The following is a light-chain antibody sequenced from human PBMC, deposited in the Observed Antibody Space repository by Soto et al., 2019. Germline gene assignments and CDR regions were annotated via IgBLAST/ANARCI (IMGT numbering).Light chain of an antibody. CDR2: GNS. CDR3: QSYDSSLSAFYV. CDR1: SSNIGAGYD. V-gene: IGLV1-40*01. J-gene: IGLJ1*01. Sequence: QPVLTQPPSVSGAPGQRVTISCTGSSSNIGAGYDVHWYQQLPGTAPKLLIYGNSNRPSGVPDRFSGSKSGTSASLAITGLQAEDEADYYCQSYDSSLSAFYVFGTGTKVTFL.